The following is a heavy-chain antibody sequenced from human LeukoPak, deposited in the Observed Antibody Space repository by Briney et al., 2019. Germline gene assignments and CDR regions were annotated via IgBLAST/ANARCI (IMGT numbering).Heavy chain of an antibody. Sequence: PSETLSLTCTVSGGSISSSSYYWGWIRQPPGKGLEWIGSIYYSGSTYYNPSLKSRVTISVDTSKNQFSLKLSSVTAADTAVYYCARAARPRYFDYWGQGTLVTVSS. J-gene: IGHJ4*02. CDR1: GGSISSSSYY. D-gene: IGHD6-6*01. CDR2: IYYSGST. CDR3: ARAARPRYFDY. V-gene: IGHV4-39*07.